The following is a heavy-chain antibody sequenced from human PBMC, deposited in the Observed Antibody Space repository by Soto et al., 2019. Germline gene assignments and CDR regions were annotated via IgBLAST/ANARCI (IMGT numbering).Heavy chain of an antibody. J-gene: IGHJ4*02. CDR3: VADLHGVRTNWGFDY. V-gene: IGHV3-15*07. CDR1: GLTLSHAW. D-gene: IGHD7-27*01. Sequence: EVQLVESGGGFVEPGGSLRLSCVGSGLTLSHAWMTWVRQAPGKGLEWVGRIKTKGEGGTMDYAAPVKGRFSVSRDDSENTLYLHMSNLRSEDTAMYYCVADLHGVRTNWGFDYWGQGTLVTVSS. CDR2: IKTKGEGGTM.